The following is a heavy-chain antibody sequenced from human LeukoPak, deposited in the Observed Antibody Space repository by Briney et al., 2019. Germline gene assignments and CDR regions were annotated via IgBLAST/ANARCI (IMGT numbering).Heavy chain of an antibody. CDR2: ISGSGGST. CDR1: GFTSSSYA. Sequence: GGSLRLSCAASGFTSSSYAMSWVRQAPGKGLEWVSAISGSGGSTYYADSVKGRFTISRDNSKNTLYLQMNSLRAEDTAVYYCAKEGRAARDYYYYYMDVWGKGTTVTVSS. CDR3: AKEGRAARDYYYYYMDV. V-gene: IGHV3-23*01. D-gene: IGHD6-6*01. J-gene: IGHJ6*03.